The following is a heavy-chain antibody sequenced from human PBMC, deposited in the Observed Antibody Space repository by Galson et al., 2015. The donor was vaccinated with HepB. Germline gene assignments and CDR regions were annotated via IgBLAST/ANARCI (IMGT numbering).Heavy chain of an antibody. D-gene: IGHD3-9*01. Sequence: SLRLSCAASGLTVSSNYMSWVRQAPGKGLEWVSVIYSGGSTYYADSVKGRFTISRDNSKNTLYLQMNSLRAEDTAVYYCAGYDILRVYYGMDVWGQGTTVTVSS. CDR3: AGYDILRVYYGMDV. J-gene: IGHJ6*02. CDR2: IYSGGST. V-gene: IGHV3-53*01. CDR1: GLTVSSNY.